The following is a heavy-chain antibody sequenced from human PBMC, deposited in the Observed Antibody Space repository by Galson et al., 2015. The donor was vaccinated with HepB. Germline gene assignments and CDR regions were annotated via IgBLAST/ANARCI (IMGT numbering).Heavy chain of an antibody. J-gene: IGHJ4*02. V-gene: IGHV3-30*02. Sequence: SLRLSCAASGLSLSNYDMHWVRQAPGKGLKWVAFMRFDGSYKFYAESVKGRFTVSRDNSKNTLLLQMNSLRPEDTAVYYCAKLSIEWRRFANNDYWGQGTLVAVSS. D-gene: IGHD5-12*01. CDR1: GLSLSNYD. CDR2: MRFDGSYK. CDR3: AKLSIEWRRFANNDY.